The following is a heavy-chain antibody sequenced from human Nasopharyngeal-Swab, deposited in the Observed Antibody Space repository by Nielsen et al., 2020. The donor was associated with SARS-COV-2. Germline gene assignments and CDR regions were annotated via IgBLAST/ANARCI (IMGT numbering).Heavy chain of an antibody. CDR1: GFTFSSYG. Sequence: GESLKISCAASGFTFSSYGMHWVRQAPGKGLEWVAVISYDGSNKYYADSVKGRFTISRDNSKNTLYLQMNSLRAEDTAVYYCAKDKDGAFDIWGQGTMVTVSS. CDR3: AKDKDGAFDI. CDR2: ISYDGSNK. V-gene: IGHV3-30*18. D-gene: IGHD5-24*01. J-gene: IGHJ3*02.